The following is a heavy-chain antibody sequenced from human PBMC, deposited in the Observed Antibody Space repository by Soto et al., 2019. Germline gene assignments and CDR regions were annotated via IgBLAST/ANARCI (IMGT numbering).Heavy chain of an antibody. Sequence: EMQLVESGGGLVQPGGSLRLSCVASGFRLSNHFMNWVRQAPGKGLEWVATIKEDGREKYYVESVEGRFTISRDNAKNSLYQEVSNVRDGDTAVYYCARPRFRGMDVWGQGTTVTVSS. CDR1: GFRLSNHF. V-gene: IGHV3-7*03. CDR2: IKEDGREK. CDR3: ARPRFRGMDV. D-gene: IGHD3-10*01. J-gene: IGHJ6*02.